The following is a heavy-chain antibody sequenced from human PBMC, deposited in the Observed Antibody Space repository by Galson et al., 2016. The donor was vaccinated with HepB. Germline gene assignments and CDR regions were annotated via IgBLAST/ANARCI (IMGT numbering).Heavy chain of an antibody. D-gene: IGHD6-19*01. CDR3: ARDRRPHSRGRYGSEYSYYYGVEV. V-gene: IGHV4-39*07. J-gene: IGHJ6*02. CDR1: GDSISSGPYH. CDR2: FYYRGNT. Sequence: SETLSLTCTVSGDSISSGPYHWGWIRQSPGMGLEWIGSFYYRGNTFYNPYLLSRVTISVDTVKNQFSLNLNSVTAADAAVYFCARDRRPHSRGRYGSEYSYYYGVEVWGQGTPVSGSS.